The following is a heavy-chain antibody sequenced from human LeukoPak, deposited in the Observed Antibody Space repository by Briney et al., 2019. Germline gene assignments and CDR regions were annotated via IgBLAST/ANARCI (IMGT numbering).Heavy chain of an antibody. V-gene: IGHV3-30*18. J-gene: IGHJ4*02. D-gene: IGHD6-19*01. CDR3: AKALSSGFDY. Sequence: GSLRLSCAASGFTFSSYGMHWVRQAPGKGVEGVAVISYDGSNKYYADSVKGRFTIYRDNSNNTLYLQMNSLRAEDTAVYYCAKALSSGFDYWGQGTLVTVSS. CDR1: GFTFSSYG. CDR2: ISYDGSNK.